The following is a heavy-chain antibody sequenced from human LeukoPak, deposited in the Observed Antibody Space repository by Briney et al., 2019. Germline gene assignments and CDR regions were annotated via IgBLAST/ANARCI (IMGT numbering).Heavy chain of an antibody. CDR1: GGSFSGYY. Sequence: PSETLSLTCAVYGGSFSGYYWSWIRQPPGKGLEWIGEINHSGSTNYNPSLKSRVTISVDTSKNQFSLKLSSVTAADTAVYYCARGRVRVYSSGYYHYWGQGTLVTVSS. J-gene: IGHJ4*02. CDR3: ARGRVRVYSSGYYHY. V-gene: IGHV4-34*01. D-gene: IGHD3-22*01. CDR2: INHSGST.